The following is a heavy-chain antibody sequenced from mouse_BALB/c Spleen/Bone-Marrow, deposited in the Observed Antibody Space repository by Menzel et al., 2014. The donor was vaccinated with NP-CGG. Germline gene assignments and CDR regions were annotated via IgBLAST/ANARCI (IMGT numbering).Heavy chain of an antibody. CDR2: ISSGSSTI. CDR1: GFTFSSFG. J-gene: IGHJ1*01. Sequence: EVKLMESGGGLVQPGGSRKLSCAASGFTFSSFGMHWVRQAPEKGLEWVAYISSGSSTIYYADTVKGRFTISRDNPKNTLFLQMTSLRSEDTAMYYCARDRYDEYFDVWGVGTTVTVSS. D-gene: IGHD2-14*01. V-gene: IGHV5-17*02. CDR3: ARDRYDEYFDV.